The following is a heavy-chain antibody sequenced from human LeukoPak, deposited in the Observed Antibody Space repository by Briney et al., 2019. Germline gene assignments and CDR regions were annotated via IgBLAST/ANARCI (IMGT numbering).Heavy chain of an antibody. V-gene: IGHV3-30*18. J-gene: IGHJ4*02. CDR1: GFTFSSYG. D-gene: IGHD3-9*01. CDR2: ISYDGSNK. CDR3: AKGGTYYDILTGSFDY. Sequence: GGSLRLSCAASGFTFSSYGMHWVRQAPGKGLEWVAVISYDGSNKYYADSVKGRFTISRDNSKNTLYLQMNSLRAEDTAVYHCAKGGTYYDILTGSFDYWGQGTLVTVSS.